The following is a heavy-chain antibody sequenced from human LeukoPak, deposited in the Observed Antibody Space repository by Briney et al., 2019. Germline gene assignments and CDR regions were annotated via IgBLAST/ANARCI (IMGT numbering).Heavy chain of an antibody. D-gene: IGHD6-13*01. CDR3: ARDIVGAAGTYYMDV. V-gene: IGHV1-69*06. J-gene: IGHJ6*03. CDR2: IIPIFGTA. Sequence: SVKVSCKASGGTFSSYAISWVRQAPGQGLEWMGGIIPIFGTANYAQKFQGRVTITADKSTSTAYMELSSLRSEDTAVYYCARDIVGAAGTYYMDVWGKGTTVTISS. CDR1: GGTFSSYA.